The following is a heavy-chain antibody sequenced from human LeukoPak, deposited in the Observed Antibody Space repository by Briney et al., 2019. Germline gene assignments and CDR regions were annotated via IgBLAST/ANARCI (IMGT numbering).Heavy chain of an antibody. Sequence: SETLSLTCTVSGGSISSSSYFWGWIRQPPGKGLEWIGSIYYSGSTYYNPSLKRRVTISVDTSKSQFSLKLTSVTASDTAVYYCARHRFGGFYYFDYWGQGTLVTVSS. CDR3: ARHRFGGFYYFDY. J-gene: IGHJ4*02. CDR2: IYYSGST. V-gene: IGHV4-39*01. CDR1: GGSISSSSYF. D-gene: IGHD3-10*01.